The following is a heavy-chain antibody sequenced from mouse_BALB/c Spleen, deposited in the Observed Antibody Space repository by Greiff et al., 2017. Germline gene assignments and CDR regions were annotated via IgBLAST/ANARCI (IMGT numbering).Heavy chain of an antibody. CDR1: GYTFTDYA. V-gene: IGHV1S137*01. CDR3: ARGEYFDV. J-gene: IGHJ1*01. Sequence: QVQLQQSGAELVRPGVSVKISCKGSGYTFTDYAMHWVKQSHAKSLEWIGVISTYYGDASYNQKFKGKATMTVDKSSSTAYMELARLTSEDSAIYYWARGEYFDVWGAGTTVTVSS. CDR2: ISTYYGDA.